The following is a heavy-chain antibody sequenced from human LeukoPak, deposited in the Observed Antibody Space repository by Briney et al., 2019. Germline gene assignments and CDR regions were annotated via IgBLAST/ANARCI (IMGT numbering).Heavy chain of an antibody. D-gene: IGHD3-10*01. J-gene: IGHJ3*01. CDR2: IYYSGST. V-gene: IGHV4-30-4*01. Sequence: SETLSLTCTVSGGSISSGDYYWSWIRQPPGKGLEWIGYIYYSGSTYYNPSLKSRVTISVDTSKNQFSLKLSSVTAADTAVYYCARAPETMVRGVIPHAFDFWGQGTMVTVSS. CDR1: GGSISSGDYY. CDR3: ARAPETMVRGVIPHAFDF.